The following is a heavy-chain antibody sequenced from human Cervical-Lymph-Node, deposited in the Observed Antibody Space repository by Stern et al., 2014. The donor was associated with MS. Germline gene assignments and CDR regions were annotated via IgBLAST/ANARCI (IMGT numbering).Heavy chain of an antibody. D-gene: IGHD4-23*01. CDR1: GFTFSSSG. CDR2: IWYDGSNT. CDR3: AREGGNTAEYFQH. V-gene: IGHV3-33*01. Sequence: AQLVQSGGGVVQPGRSLRLSCAASGFTFSSSGMHWVRQAPGKGLEWLAIIWYDGSNTYYADSVKGRFTISRDNSKNTLYLQMNSLRAEDTAVYYCAREGGNTAEYFQHWGQGTLVTVSS. J-gene: IGHJ1*01.